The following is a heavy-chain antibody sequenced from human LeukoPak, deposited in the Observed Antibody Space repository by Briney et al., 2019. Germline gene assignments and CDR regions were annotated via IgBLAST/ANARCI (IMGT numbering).Heavy chain of an antibody. D-gene: IGHD3-22*01. J-gene: IGHJ4*02. CDR3: ARDLRYYDSSGHQGLFDY. Sequence: ASVKVSCKASGYTFTSYGISWVRQAPGQGLEWMGWISAHNGNTNYAQKLQGGVTMTTDTSTSTAYMELRSLRSDDTAVYYCARDLRYYDSSGHQGLFDYWGQGTLVTVSS. CDR2: ISAHNGNT. CDR1: GYTFTSYG. V-gene: IGHV1-18*01.